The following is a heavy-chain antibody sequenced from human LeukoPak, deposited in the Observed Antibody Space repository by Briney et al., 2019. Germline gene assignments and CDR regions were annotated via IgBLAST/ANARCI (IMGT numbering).Heavy chain of an antibody. Sequence: GGSLRLSWAAPGFTFSIYGMNWVRQAPGKGLEWVAVIWNDGSNKYYADSVKGRFTISRDNSKNTLYLQMNSLRAEDTAVYSCARASGPFDYWGQGTLVTVSS. J-gene: IGHJ4*02. CDR2: IWNDGSNK. CDR1: GFTFSIYG. CDR3: ARASGPFDY. D-gene: IGHD3-10*01. V-gene: IGHV3-33*01.